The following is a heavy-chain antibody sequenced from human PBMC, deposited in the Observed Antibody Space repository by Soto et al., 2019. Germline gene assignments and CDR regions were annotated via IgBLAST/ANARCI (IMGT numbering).Heavy chain of an antibody. Sequence: ASVKVSCKASGYTFTGYGIGWVRQAPVQGLEWMGWISAYSGNANYAQKFQGRVTMTTDTSTTTAYMELRSLRSDDTAVYYCAKERFGKSSSWYYFDYWGQGTLVTVSS. CDR1: GYTFTGYG. V-gene: IGHV1-18*01. J-gene: IGHJ4*02. CDR3: AKERFGKSSSWYYFDY. D-gene: IGHD6-13*01. CDR2: ISAYSGNA.